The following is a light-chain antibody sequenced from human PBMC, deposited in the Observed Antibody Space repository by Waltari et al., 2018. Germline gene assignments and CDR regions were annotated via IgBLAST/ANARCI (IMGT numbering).Light chain of an antibody. CDR2: GSS. J-gene: IGLJ3*02. V-gene: IGLV1-40*01. CDR3: QSYDTSLSVV. Sequence: QSVLTQPPSVSGAPGPRVTISCTGSGSNIGAGYAVHWYQQLPRAAPKRLIYGSSTRPLGVPDRFFGSTSGTSASLAITGLQAEDEADYYCQSYDTSLSVVFGGGTKLTVL. CDR1: GSNIGAGYA.